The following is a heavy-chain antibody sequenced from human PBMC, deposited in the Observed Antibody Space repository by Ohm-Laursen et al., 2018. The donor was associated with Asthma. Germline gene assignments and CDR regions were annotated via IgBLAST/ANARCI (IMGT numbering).Heavy chain of an antibody. V-gene: IGHV3-53*05. D-gene: IGHD3-3*01. CDR1: GFSVSNNY. CDR3: ARDVMEWYLPAFDF. CDR2: IYSGGQT. J-gene: IGHJ4*02. Sequence: SLRLSCSASGFSVSNNYMSWVRQAPGKGLEGVSVIYSGGQTHYADSVNGRFTVPRDDSKNTLYLQMNSLRPDDTAVYYCARDVMEWYLPAFDFWGQGTLVTVSS.